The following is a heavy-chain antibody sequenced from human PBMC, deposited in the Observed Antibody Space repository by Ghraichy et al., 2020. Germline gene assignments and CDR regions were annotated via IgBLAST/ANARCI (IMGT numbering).Heavy chain of an antibody. V-gene: IGHV4-4*07. D-gene: IGHD3-3*01. Sequence: SETLSLTCTVSGGSISSYYWSWIRQPAGKGLEWIGRIYTSGSTNYNPSLKSRVTMSVDTSKNQFSLKLSSVTAADTAVYYCAREIRFSPTRYWYFDLWGRGTLVTVSS. CDR2: IYTSGST. J-gene: IGHJ2*01. CDR1: GGSISSYY. CDR3: AREIRFSPTRYWYFDL.